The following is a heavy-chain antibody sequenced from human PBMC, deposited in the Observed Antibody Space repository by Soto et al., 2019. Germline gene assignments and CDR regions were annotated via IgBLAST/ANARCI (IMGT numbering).Heavy chain of an antibody. CDR1: GFTFSSYA. CDR3: AKALTDCSGGSCYFEGLDY. Sequence: EVQLLESGGGLVQPGGSLRLSCAASGFTFSSYAMSWVRQAPGKGLEWVSAISGSGGSTYYADSVKGRFTISRDNSKNTLYLQMNRLRAEDTAVYYCAKALTDCSGGSCYFEGLDYWGQGTLVTVSS. D-gene: IGHD2-15*01. CDR2: ISGSGGST. J-gene: IGHJ4*02. V-gene: IGHV3-23*01.